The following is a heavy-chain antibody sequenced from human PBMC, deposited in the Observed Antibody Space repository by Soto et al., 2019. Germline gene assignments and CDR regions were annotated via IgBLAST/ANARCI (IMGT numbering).Heavy chain of an antibody. J-gene: IGHJ4*02. D-gene: IGHD6-13*01. CDR1: GGSISNYY. CDR3: ARHRRPGSSGWYGVDS. V-gene: IGHV4-59*08. Sequence: QVQLQESGPGLVKPSETLSLTCTVSGGSISNYYWSWIRQPPGKGLEWIGYIYYGGGTNYNPSLKGLVTVSVVTSRNRFSVNLTSVTAADTAIYSCARHRRPGSSGWYGVDSWGQGALVTVSS. CDR2: IYYGGGT.